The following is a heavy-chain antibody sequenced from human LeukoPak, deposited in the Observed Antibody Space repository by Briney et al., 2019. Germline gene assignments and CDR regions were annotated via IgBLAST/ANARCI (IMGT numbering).Heavy chain of an antibody. J-gene: IGHJ4*02. CDR2: ISYDGSNK. Sequence: PGGSLRLSCAASGFTFSSYAMHWVRQAPGKGLEWVAVISYDGSNKYYADSVKGRFTISRDNSQNTLYLQMNNLRAEDTALYYCARGLGYSYGYGIDYWGQGTLVTVSS. V-gene: IGHV3-30-3*01. D-gene: IGHD5-18*01. CDR3: ARGLGYSYGYGIDY. CDR1: GFTFSSYA.